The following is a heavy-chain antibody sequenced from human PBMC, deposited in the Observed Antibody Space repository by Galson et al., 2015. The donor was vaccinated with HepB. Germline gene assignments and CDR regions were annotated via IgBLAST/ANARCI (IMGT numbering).Heavy chain of an antibody. D-gene: IGHD2-2*01. Sequence: SVKVSCKASGYTFTSYGISWVRQAPGQGLEWMGWISAYNGNTNYAQKLQGRVTMTTDTSTSTAYMELRSLRSDDTAVYYCARELSSTRGVNYYYYMDVWGKGTTVTVSS. V-gene: IGHV1-18*01. J-gene: IGHJ6*03. CDR1: GYTFTSYG. CDR3: ARELSSTRGVNYYYYMDV. CDR2: ISAYNGNT.